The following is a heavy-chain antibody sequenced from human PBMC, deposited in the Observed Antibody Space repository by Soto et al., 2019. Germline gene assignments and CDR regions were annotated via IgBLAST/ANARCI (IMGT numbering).Heavy chain of an antibody. D-gene: IGHD2-2*01. J-gene: IGHJ6*02. CDR1: GFTFDDYA. CDR3: ARLGYCSSTSCYYYYYYGMDV. CDR2: ISWNSGSI. V-gene: IGHV3-9*01. Sequence: GGSLRLSCAASGFTFDDYAMHWVRQAPGKGLEWVSGISWNSGSIGYADSVKGRFTISRDNAKNSLYLQMNSLRAEDTALYYCARLGYCSSTSCYYYYYYGMDVWGQATTVTVSS.